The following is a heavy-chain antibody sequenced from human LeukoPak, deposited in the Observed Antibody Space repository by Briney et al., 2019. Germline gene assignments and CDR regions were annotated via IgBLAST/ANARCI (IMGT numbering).Heavy chain of an antibody. Sequence: PGGSLRLSCAASGFTVSSNYMSWVRQAPGKGLEWVSVIYSGGSTSYADSVKGRFTISRDNSKDTLYPQMNSLRAEDTAVYYCASDYDSSGNAFDIWGQGTMVTVSS. V-gene: IGHV3-53*01. J-gene: IGHJ3*02. CDR2: IYSGGST. D-gene: IGHD3-22*01. CDR3: ASDYDSSGNAFDI. CDR1: GFTVSSNY.